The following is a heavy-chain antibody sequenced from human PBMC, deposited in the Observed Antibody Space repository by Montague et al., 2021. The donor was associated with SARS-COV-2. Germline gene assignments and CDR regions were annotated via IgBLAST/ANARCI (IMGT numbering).Heavy chain of an antibody. CDR2: IHYSGNT. D-gene: IGHD2-15*01. J-gene: IGHJ5*02. V-gene: IGHV4-39*01. CDR3: ARSTFRSGGQTWELSAARFDP. CDR1: GGSISSGIYF. Sequence: SETLSLTCTVSGGSISSGIYFWSWIRQPPGKGLEWIGNIHYSGNTYYNPSLKSRVTISVDTSKNQFSLKLSSVTAADTAVYYCARSTFRSGGQTWELSAARFDPWGQGTLVAVSS.